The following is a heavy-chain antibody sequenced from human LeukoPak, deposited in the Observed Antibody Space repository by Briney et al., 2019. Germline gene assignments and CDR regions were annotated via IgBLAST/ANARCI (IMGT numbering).Heavy chain of an antibody. J-gene: IGHJ4*02. Sequence: SETLSLTCTVSGGSIISGGYYWSWIRQHPGKGLEWIGYIYYSGSTYYNPSLKSRVTISVDTSKNQFSLKLSSVTAADTAVYYCARSDCGGDRYSIAYYFDYWGQGTLVTVSS. CDR2: IYYSGST. CDR1: GGSIISGGYY. V-gene: IGHV4-31*03. CDR3: ARSDCGGDRYSIAYYFDY. D-gene: IGHD2-21*02.